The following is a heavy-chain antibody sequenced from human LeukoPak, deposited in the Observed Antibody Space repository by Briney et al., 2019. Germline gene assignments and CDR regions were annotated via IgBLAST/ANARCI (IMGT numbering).Heavy chain of an antibody. CDR1: GGSISSYY. Sequence: SETLSLTCTVSGGSISSYYWSWIRQPAGKGLEWIGRIYISGSTNYNPSLKSRVTMSVDTSKNQFSLKLSSVTAADTAVYYCARAGYYDFWSGVYYYYYYMDVWGKGTTVTVSS. D-gene: IGHD3-3*01. J-gene: IGHJ6*03. CDR2: IYISGST. CDR3: ARAGYYDFWSGVYYYYYYMDV. V-gene: IGHV4-4*07.